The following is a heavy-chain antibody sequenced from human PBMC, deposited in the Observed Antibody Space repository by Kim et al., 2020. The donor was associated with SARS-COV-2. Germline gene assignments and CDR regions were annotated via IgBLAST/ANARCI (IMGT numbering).Heavy chain of an antibody. CDR3: ARLNYYDSSGFDY. CDR1: GGSISSSSYY. J-gene: IGHJ4*02. CDR2: IYYSGST. D-gene: IGHD3-22*01. V-gene: IGHV4-39*01. Sequence: ETLSLTCTVSGGSISSSSYYWGWIRQPPGKGLEWIGSIYYSGSTYYNPSLKSRVTISVDTSKNQFSLKLSSVTAADTAVYYCARLNYYDSSGFDYWGQGTLVTVSS.